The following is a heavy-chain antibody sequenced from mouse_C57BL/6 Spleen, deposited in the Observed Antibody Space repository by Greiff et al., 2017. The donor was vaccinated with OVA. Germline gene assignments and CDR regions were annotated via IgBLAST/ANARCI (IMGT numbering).Heavy chain of an antibody. Sequence: QVQLKQSGAELARPGASVKLSCKASGYTFTSYGISWVKQRTGQGLEWIGEIYPRSGNTYYNEKFKGKATLTADKSSSTAYMELRSLTSEDSAVYFCARGSYYDYEEGAMDYWGQGTSVTVSS. D-gene: IGHD2-4*01. CDR2: IYPRSGNT. CDR1: GYTFTSYG. V-gene: IGHV1-81*01. J-gene: IGHJ4*01. CDR3: ARGSYYDYEEGAMDY.